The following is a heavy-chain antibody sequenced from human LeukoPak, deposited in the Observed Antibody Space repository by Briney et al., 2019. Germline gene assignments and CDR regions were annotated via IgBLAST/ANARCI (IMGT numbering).Heavy chain of an antibody. J-gene: IGHJ3*02. V-gene: IGHV3-30-3*01. D-gene: IGHD6-19*01. CDR3: ARDGLDSSGWYRSGAFDI. CDR2: ISYDGSNK. Sequence: GGSLRLSCAASGFTFSSYAMHWVRQAPGKGLEWVAVISYDGSNKYYADSVKGRFTISRDNSKNTLYLQMNSLRAEDTAVYYCARDGLDSSGWYRSGAFDIWGQGTMVTVSS. CDR1: GFTFSSYA.